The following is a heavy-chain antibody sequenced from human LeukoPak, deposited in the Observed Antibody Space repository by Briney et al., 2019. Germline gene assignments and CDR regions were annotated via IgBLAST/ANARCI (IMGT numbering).Heavy chain of an antibody. CDR1: GYTFSGYY. V-gene: IGHV1-2*02. Sequence: ASVKVSCKASGYTFSGYYMHWVRQAPGQGLEWMGWINPQSGGTHFAEKFQGRVTMTRDTAITTAYMDLSRLRSDDTAVYYCARDHEAAARGDYWGQGTLVTVSS. CDR2: INPQSGGT. CDR3: ARDHEAAARGDY. J-gene: IGHJ4*02. D-gene: IGHD2-15*01.